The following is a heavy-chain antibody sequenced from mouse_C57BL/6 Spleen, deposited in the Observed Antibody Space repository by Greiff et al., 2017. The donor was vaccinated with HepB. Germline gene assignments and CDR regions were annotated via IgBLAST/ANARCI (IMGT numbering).Heavy chain of an antibody. Sequence: EVKLMESGGGLVQPGGSLKLSCAASGFTFSDYYMYWVRQTPEKRLEWVAYISNGGGSTYYPDTVKGRFTISRDNAKNTLYLQMSRLKSEDTAMYYCARAPYYYGSTLDYWGQGTTLTVSS. CDR1: GFTFSDYY. V-gene: IGHV5-12*01. CDR2: ISNGGGST. D-gene: IGHD1-1*01. J-gene: IGHJ2*01. CDR3: ARAPYYYGSTLDY.